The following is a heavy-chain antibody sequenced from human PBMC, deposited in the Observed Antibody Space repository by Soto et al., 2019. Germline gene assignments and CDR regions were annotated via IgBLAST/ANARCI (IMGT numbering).Heavy chain of an antibody. V-gene: IGHV3-23*01. CDR2: ITPTGAT. CDR3: ARTDKLISHSSGWANRFDY. Sequence: EMQLLESGGGLVQPGGTLRLFCAASGFTFTNYAITWVRQAPGTGLECVSTITPTGATFYGDTVKGRFTISRDNSRSTVFLQMNSLRAEDTAMYYCARTDKLISHSSGWANRFDYGGQGTLATGSS. D-gene: IGHD6-19*01. J-gene: IGHJ4*02. CDR1: GFTFTNYA.